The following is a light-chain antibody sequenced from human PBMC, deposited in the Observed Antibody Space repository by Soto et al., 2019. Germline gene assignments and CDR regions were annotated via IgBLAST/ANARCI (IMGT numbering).Light chain of an antibody. CDR1: SSDVGGYNY. Sequence: QSVLTQPRSVSGSPGQSVTISCTGTSSDVGGYNYVSWYQRHPDKAPKLIIYDVIRRPSGVPDRFSGSTSGNTASLTITGLQADDEADYFCCSYAGTYNHVVFGGGTKLTVL. CDR3: CSYAGTYNHVV. J-gene: IGLJ2*01. V-gene: IGLV2-11*01. CDR2: DVI.